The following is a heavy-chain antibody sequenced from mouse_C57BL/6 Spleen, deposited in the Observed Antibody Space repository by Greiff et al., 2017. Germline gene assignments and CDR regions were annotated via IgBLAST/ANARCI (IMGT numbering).Heavy chain of an antibody. CDR1: GYSITSGYY. J-gene: IGHJ4*01. CDR3: AIYYEDAMDY. D-gene: IGHD2-4*01. Sequence: VQLKQSGPGLVKPSQSLSLTCSVTGYSITSGYYCNWIRQFPGNKLEWMGNISYDGSNNYNPSLKNRISITRDTSKNQFFLKLNSVTTEDTATYYGAIYYEDAMDYWGQGTSVTVSS. CDR2: ISYDGSN. V-gene: IGHV3-6*01.